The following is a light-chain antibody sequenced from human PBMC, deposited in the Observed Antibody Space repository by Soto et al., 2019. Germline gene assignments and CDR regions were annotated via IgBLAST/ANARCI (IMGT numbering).Light chain of an antibody. V-gene: IGKV3-20*01. CDR3: QQYDSSPLT. CDR2: GAS. Sequence: EIVLTQSPGTLSLSPGERATLSCRASQSVSTFLAWYQQKPGQAPRLLIYGASSRATGIPDRFSGSGSGTDFTLTISRLEPEDFAVYYCQQYDSSPLTFGGGTKVDIK. J-gene: IGKJ4*01. CDR1: QSVSTF.